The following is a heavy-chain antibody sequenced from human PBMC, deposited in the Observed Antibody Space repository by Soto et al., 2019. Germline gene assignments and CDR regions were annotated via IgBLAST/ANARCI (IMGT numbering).Heavy chain of an antibody. J-gene: IGHJ6*02. CDR2: ISAYNGNT. Sequence: ASVKVSCKASGYTFTSYGISWVRRAPGQGLEWMGWISAYNGNTNYAQKLQGRVTMTTDTSTSTAYMELRSLRSDDTAVYYCAFQEWDYYYGMDVWGQGTTVTVSS. CDR1: GYTFTSYG. D-gene: IGHD1-26*01. CDR3: AFQEWDYYYGMDV. V-gene: IGHV1-18*01.